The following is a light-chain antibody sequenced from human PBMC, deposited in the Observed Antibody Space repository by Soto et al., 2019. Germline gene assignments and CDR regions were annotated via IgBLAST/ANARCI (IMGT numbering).Light chain of an antibody. CDR3: QQYGGSHRA. Sequence: EIVLTQFPDTLSLSPGERATLSCRASQSVSVTSLAWYQHKRGQAPRLLIHGASSRATGIPDRFSGSGSGTDFTLTISRLEPEDFAVYYCQQYGGSHRAFGQGTKVEV. CDR1: QSVSVTS. J-gene: IGKJ1*01. V-gene: IGKV3-20*01. CDR2: GAS.